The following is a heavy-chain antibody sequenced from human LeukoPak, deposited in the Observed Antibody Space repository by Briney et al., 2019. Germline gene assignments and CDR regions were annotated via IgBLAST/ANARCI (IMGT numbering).Heavy chain of an antibody. CDR2: VSGDSSSI. D-gene: IGHD2-2*01. J-gene: IGHJ1*01. Sequence: GGSLRLSCAASGFVFSTYTMNWVRQAPGKGLEWVSSVSGDSSSISYAESVKGRFTSSRDNARNSLYLQMNSLRPEDTAFYYCARDQPYCSSTSCSEYFKYWGQGTLVTVSS. CDR1: GFVFSTYT. V-gene: IGHV3-21*01. CDR3: ARDQPYCSSTSCSEYFKY.